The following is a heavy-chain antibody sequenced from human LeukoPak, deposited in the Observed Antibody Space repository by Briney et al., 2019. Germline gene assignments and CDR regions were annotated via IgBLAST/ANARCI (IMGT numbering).Heavy chain of an antibody. J-gene: IGHJ4*02. CDR3: AREGSSSSFDY. D-gene: IGHD6-13*01. CDR1: GFTFSSYA. V-gene: IGHV3-30-3*01. CDR2: ISYDGSNK. Sequence: PGGSLRLSCAASGFTFSSYAMHCVRQAPGKGLEWVAIISYDGSNKNYADSVKGRFTISRDNSKNTLYLQMNSLRTEDTAVYFCAREGSSSSFDYWGQGTLVTVSS.